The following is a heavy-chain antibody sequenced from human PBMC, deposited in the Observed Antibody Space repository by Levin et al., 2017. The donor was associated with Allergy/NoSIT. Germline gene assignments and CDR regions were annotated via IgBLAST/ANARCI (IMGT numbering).Heavy chain of an antibody. CDR3: VRGWFGESGSNWFDP. Sequence: GESLKISCKASGYTFTNYNITWVRQGPGQGLEWMGWISAYNGHKRYAQKFRDRVTMTTDTSTNTANMELRSLRSDDTAVYYCVRGWFGESGSNWFDPWGQGTLVTVSS. D-gene: IGHD3-10*01. J-gene: IGHJ5*02. CDR1: GYTFTNYN. V-gene: IGHV1-18*01. CDR2: ISAYNGHK.